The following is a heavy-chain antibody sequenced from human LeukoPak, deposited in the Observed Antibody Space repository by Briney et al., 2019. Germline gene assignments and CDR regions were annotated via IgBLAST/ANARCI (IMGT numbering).Heavy chain of an antibody. CDR3: ARDQSSGPIYYYYGMDV. CDR1: GGSISSGDYY. V-gene: IGHV4-30-2*01. Sequence: SETLSLTCTVSGGSISSGDYYWSWIRQPPGKALEWIGYIWHSGSTYYNPSLKSRVTMSVDRSKNQFSLKLSSVTAADTAVYYCARDQSSGPIYYYYGMDVWGQGTTVTVSS. D-gene: IGHD3-10*01. CDR2: IWHSGST. J-gene: IGHJ6*02.